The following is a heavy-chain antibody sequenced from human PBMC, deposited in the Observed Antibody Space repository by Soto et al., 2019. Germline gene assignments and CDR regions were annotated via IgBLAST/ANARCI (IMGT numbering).Heavy chain of an antibody. Sequence: ASVKVSCKVSGYTLTELSMHWVRQAPGKGLEWMGGIIPIFGTANYAQKFQGRVTITADESTSTAYMELSSLGSEDTAVYYCARDVVDTAMAPMGFYYYYYGMDVWGQGTTVTVSS. D-gene: IGHD5-18*01. CDR3: ARDVVDTAMAPMGFYYYYYGMDV. V-gene: IGHV1-69*13. CDR1: GYTLTELS. CDR2: IIPIFGTA. J-gene: IGHJ6*02.